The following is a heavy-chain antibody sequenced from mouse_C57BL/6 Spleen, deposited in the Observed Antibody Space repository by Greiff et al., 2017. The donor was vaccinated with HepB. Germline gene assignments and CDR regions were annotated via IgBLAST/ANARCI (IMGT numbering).Heavy chain of an antibody. J-gene: IGHJ4*01. CDR3: ARRGVVAKVDAMDY. V-gene: IGHV1-59*01. CDR1: GYTFTSYW. Sequence: VQLQQPGAELVRPGTSVKLSCKASGYTFTSYWMHWVKQRPGQGLEWIGVIDPSDSYTNYNQKFKGKATLTVDTSSSTAYMQLSSLTSEDSAVYYCARRGVVAKVDAMDYWGQGTSVTVSS. CDR2: IDPSDSYT. D-gene: IGHD1-1*01.